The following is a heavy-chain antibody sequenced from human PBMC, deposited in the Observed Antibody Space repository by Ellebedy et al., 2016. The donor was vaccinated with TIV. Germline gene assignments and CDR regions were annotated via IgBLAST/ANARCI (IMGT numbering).Heavy chain of an antibody. J-gene: IGHJ4*02. V-gene: IGHV3-30*03. D-gene: IGHD5-18*01. CDR3: ASLYTSMVRLDY. CDR1: GFTFSRYN. CDR2: ISYDGSST. Sequence: PGGSLRLSCAASGFTFSRYNMHRIRQAPGKGLEWVAVISYDGSSTYYADSVKGRFTISRDNSKNTLYLQMNSLRAEDTAVYYCASLYTSMVRLDYWGQGTLVTVTS.